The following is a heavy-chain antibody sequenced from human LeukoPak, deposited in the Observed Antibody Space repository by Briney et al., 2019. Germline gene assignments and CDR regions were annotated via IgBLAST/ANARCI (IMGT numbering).Heavy chain of an antibody. D-gene: IGHD3-16*01. CDR3: GKGGKKRGGGDFDY. CDR2: ISGSGDST. CDR1: GFSFISYV. V-gene: IGHV3-23*01. J-gene: IGHJ4*02. Sequence: GGSLRLSCAASGFSFISYVMIWVRRAPGKGLEWVSAISGSGDSTYYADSVRGRFTISRDNSKNTLYLQMNSLRAEDTAIYYCGKGGKKRGGGDFDYWGQGTLVTVSS.